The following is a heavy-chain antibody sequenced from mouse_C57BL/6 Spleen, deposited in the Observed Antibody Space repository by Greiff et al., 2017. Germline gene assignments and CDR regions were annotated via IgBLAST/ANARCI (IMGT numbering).Heavy chain of an antibody. CDR2: INPSNGGT. V-gene: IGHV1-53*01. CDR1: GYTFTSYW. CDR3: AREGLLYGFFFAY. Sequence: QVQLKQSGTELVKPGASVNLSCKASGYTFTSYWMHWVKQRPGQGLEWIGNINPSNGGTNYNEKFKSKATLTVDKSSSTAYMQLSSLTYEDSAVYYSAREGLLYGFFFAYWGQGTLVTVSA. J-gene: IGHJ3*01. D-gene: IGHD1-1*02.